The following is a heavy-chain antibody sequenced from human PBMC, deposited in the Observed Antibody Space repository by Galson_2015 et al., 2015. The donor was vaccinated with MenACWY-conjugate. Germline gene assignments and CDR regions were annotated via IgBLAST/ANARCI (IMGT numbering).Heavy chain of an antibody. CDR3: ASHEDIVATISD. V-gene: IGHV5-10-1*01. CDR1: GYSFTSYW. Sequence: QSGAEVKKPGESPRLSCKGSGYSFTSYWISWVRQMPGKGLEWMGRIDPSDSYTNYSPSFQGHVTISADKSISTAYLQWSSLKASDTAMYYCASHEDIVATISDWGQGTLVTVSS. J-gene: IGHJ4*02. D-gene: IGHD5-12*01. CDR2: IDPSDSYT.